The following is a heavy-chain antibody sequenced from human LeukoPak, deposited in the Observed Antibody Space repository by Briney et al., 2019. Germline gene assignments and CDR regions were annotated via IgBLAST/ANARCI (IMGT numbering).Heavy chain of an antibody. CDR2: INHSGST. Sequence: SETLSLTCTVSGGSISSSSYYWSWIRQPPGKGLEWIGEINHSGSTNYNPSLKSRVTISVDTSKNQFSLKLSSVTAADTAVYYCARDGSGYYYRRWFDPWGQGTLVTVSS. CDR1: GGSISSSSYY. J-gene: IGHJ5*02. V-gene: IGHV4-39*07. D-gene: IGHD3-22*01. CDR3: ARDGSGYYYRRWFDP.